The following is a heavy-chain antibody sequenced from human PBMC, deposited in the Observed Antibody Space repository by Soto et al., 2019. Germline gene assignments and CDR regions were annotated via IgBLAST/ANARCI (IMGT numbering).Heavy chain of an antibody. CDR2: IIPIFGTA. CDR3: ARAYGDYVDYYYYYGMDV. V-gene: IGHV1-69*01. J-gene: IGHJ6*02. D-gene: IGHD4-17*01. CDR1: GGTFSSYA. Sequence: QVQLVQSGAEVKKPGSSVKVSCKASGGTFSSYAISWVRQAPGQGLEWMGGIIPIFGTANYAQKFQGRDTITADESTSTAYMELSSLRSEDTAVYYCARAYGDYVDYYYYYGMDVWGQGTTVTVSS.